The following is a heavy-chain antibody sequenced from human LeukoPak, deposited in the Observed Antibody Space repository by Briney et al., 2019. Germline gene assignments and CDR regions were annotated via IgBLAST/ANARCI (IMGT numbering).Heavy chain of an antibody. Sequence: GGSLRLSCAASGFTVSSNYMSWVRQASGKGLEWVSVIYSGGSTYYADSVKGRFTISRDNSKYTLYLQMNSLRAEDTAVYYCARGRGSGYYYPHYWGQGTLVTVSS. CDR2: IYSGGST. CDR1: GFTVSSNY. D-gene: IGHD3-22*01. CDR3: ARGRGSGYYYPHY. V-gene: IGHV3-53*01. J-gene: IGHJ4*02.